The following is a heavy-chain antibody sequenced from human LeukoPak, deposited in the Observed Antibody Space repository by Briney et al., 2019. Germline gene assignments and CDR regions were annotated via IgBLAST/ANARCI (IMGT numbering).Heavy chain of an antibody. CDR3: AREDNWNYDY. CDR2: LNPNSGVT. V-gene: IGHV1-2*02. J-gene: IGHJ4*02. D-gene: IGHD1-7*01. Sequence: GASVKVSCKASGYTFNRYYMHWVRQAPGHGLERMGWLNPNSGVTKYAQKFRGRVTMTRDTSISTAYMELSSLRSDDTAVYYCAREDNWNYDYWGQGTLVTASS. CDR1: GYTFNRYY.